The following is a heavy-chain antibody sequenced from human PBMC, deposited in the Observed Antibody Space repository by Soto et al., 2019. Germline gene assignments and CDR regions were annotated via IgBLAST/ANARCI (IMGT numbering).Heavy chain of an antibody. CDR1: GFTFSSYG. Sequence: QVQLVESGGGVVQPGRSLRLSCAASGFTFSSYGMHWVRQAPGKGLEWVAVISYDGSNKYYADSVKGRFTISRDNSKNTLYLQMNSLRAEDTAVYYCAKDTGGDYLRVGYWGQGTLVTVSS. J-gene: IGHJ4*02. D-gene: IGHD4-17*01. CDR2: ISYDGSNK. CDR3: AKDTGGDYLRVGY. V-gene: IGHV3-30*18.